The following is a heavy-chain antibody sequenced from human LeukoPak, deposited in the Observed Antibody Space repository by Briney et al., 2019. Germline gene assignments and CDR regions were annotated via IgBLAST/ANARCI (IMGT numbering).Heavy chain of an antibody. J-gene: IGHJ4*02. CDR3: ARSVKRWLQSPPDY. CDR2: IIPILGIA. V-gene: IGHV1-69*02. D-gene: IGHD5-12*01. Sequence: SVKVSCKASGYTFTGYYMHWVRQAPGQGLEWMGRIIPILGIANYAQKFQGRVTITADKSTSTAYMELSSLRSEDTAVYYCARSVKRWLQSPPDYWGQGTLVTVSS. CDR1: GYTFTGYY.